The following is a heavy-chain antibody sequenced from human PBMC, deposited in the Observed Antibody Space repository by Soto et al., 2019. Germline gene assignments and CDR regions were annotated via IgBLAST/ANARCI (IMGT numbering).Heavy chain of an antibody. CDR2: IYYSGCT. J-gene: IGHJ6*02. Sequence: SETLSLTCTVSGGSISSSSYYWGWIRQPPGKGLEWIGSIYYSGCTYYNPSLKSRVTISVDKSKSQFSLKLSSVTAAATAVYYCARESRSAVGVGARTLYGMDVWGQGTTVTVSS. CDR3: ARESRSAVGVGARTLYGMDV. D-gene: IGHD1-26*01. V-gene: IGHV4-39*07. CDR1: GGSISSSSYY.